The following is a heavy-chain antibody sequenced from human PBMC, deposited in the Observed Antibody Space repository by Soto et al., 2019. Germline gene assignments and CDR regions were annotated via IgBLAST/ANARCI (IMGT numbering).Heavy chain of an antibody. CDR1: GGSLTNYY. CDR3: ARRAPGSTFFDC. D-gene: IGHD3-10*01. Sequence: SETLSLTCNVSGGSLTNYYWDWIRQAPGKGPEWIGSICYPGNVHYHPSLTRRVTMSIDMSKNQFSLEGRFVTAADTATCFCARRAPGSTFFDCWGQGAMVAVCS. J-gene: IGHJ4*02. CDR2: ICYPGNV. V-gene: IGHV4-59*04.